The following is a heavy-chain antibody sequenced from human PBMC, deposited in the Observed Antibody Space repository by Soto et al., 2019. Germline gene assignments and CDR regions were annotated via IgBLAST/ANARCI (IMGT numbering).Heavy chain of an antibody. D-gene: IGHD3-3*01. CDR2: INPNSGGT. Sequence: ASVKVSCKASGYTFTGYYMHWVRQAPGQGLEWMGWINPNSGGTNYAQKFQGWVTMTRDTSISTAYMELSRLRSDDTAVYYCAREALEDPNYYYYMEVWGKGTTVTVSS. V-gene: IGHV1-2*04. CDR1: GYTFTGYY. CDR3: AREALEDPNYYYYMEV. J-gene: IGHJ6*03.